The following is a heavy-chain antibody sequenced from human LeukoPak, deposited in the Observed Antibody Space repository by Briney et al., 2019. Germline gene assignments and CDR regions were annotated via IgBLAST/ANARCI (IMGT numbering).Heavy chain of an antibody. D-gene: IGHD4/OR15-4a*01. CDR1: GGSISSYY. J-gene: IGHJ4*02. V-gene: IGHV4-59*01. Sequence: PSETLSLTCTLSGGSISSYYGSWIRQPPGKGLEWIGYIYYSGSTNYNPSLKSRVTISVDTSKDQFSLKLSSVTAADTAVYYCARAKTMVAPYDYWGQGTLVTVSS. CDR3: ARAKTMVAPYDY. CDR2: IYYSGST.